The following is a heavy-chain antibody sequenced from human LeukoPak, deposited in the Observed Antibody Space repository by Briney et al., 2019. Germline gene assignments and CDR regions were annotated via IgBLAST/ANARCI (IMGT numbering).Heavy chain of an antibody. Sequence: ASVKVSCKASGYTFTGYYMHWVRRAPGQGLEWMGWINPNSGGTNYAQKFQGRVTMTRDTSISTAYMELSRLRSDDTAVYYCARSGYSGSYYPYYYYYMDVWGKGTTVTVSS. CDR3: ARSGYSGSYYPYYYYYMDV. V-gene: IGHV1-2*02. CDR1: GYTFTGYY. CDR2: INPNSGGT. J-gene: IGHJ6*03. D-gene: IGHD1-26*01.